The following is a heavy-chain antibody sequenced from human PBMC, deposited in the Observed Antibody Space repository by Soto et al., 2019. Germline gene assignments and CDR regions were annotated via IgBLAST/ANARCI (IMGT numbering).Heavy chain of an antibody. D-gene: IGHD5-18*01. CDR2: MNPNSGNT. CDR1: GYTFTSYE. V-gene: IGHV1-8*01. Sequence: QVQLVQSGAEVKKPGASVKVSCKASGYTFTSYEIHWVRQATGQGLEWMGWMNPNSGNTDYAQKFQSRVTMTRNTSIRTAYMELSSLRSEDTAVYYCTRGREYSYDYWGQGTLVTVSS. CDR3: TRGREYSYDY. J-gene: IGHJ4*02.